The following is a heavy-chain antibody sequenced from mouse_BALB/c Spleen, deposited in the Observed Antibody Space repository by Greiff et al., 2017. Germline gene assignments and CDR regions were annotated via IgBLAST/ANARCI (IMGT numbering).Heavy chain of an antibody. CDR3: ARYSGGSRYWYFDV. J-gene: IGHJ1*01. CDR2: ISYSGST. CDR1: GDSITSCY. D-gene: IGHD1-1*01. Sequence: EVKLVESGPSLVKPSQTLSLTCSVTGDSITSCYWNWIRKFPGNKLEYMGYISYSGSTYYNPSLKSRISITRDTSKNQYYLQLNSVTTEDTATYYCARYSGGSRYWYFDVWGAGTTVTVSS. V-gene: IGHV3-8*02.